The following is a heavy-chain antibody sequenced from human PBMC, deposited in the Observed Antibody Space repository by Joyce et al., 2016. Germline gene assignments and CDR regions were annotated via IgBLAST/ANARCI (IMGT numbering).Heavy chain of an antibody. Sequence: QVQLVQSGAEVKTPGASVRVSCKASGYTLTGYYLQWGRQAPGQGLQWMGWINPNSGGTNYAQIFQGRVTLTRDTSISTAYLELSGLTSDDTAVYYCARGRPTTGTSWGYYYYYGMDVWGQGTTVTVSS. CDR2: INPNSGGT. CDR1: GYTLTGYY. CDR3: ARGRPTTGTSWGYYYYYGMDV. J-gene: IGHJ6*02. D-gene: IGHD1-1*01. V-gene: IGHV1-2*02.